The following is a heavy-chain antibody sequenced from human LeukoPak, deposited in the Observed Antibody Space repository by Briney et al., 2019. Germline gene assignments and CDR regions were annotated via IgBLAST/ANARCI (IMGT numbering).Heavy chain of an antibody. Sequence: PGGSLRLSCAASGFTFSDYYMSWIRQAPGKGLEWVSYISGSSSFTKYADSVKGRFTISRDNAKNSLYLQMSSLRAEDTAVYYCVKRDGYNSGYFDYWGQGSLVTVSS. V-gene: IGHV3-11*03. CDR3: VKRDGYNSGYFDY. CDR2: ISGSSSFT. CDR1: GFTFSDYY. D-gene: IGHD5-24*01. J-gene: IGHJ4*02.